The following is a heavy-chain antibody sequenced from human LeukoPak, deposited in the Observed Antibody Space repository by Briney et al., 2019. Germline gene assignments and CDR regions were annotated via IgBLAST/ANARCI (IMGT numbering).Heavy chain of an antibody. D-gene: IGHD1-26*01. CDR3: ARDPRSGALELLPDY. CDR1: VYTFTDYY. J-gene: IGHJ4*02. Sequence: ASVKVSCKTSVYTFTDYYIHWVRQAPGQGLEWMGWINPNNGGAKSAQKFQDRVTMTRDTSISTAYMELGSLTSDDTAVYYCARDPRSGALELLPDYWGQGALVTVSS. V-gene: IGHV1-2*02. CDR2: INPNNGGA.